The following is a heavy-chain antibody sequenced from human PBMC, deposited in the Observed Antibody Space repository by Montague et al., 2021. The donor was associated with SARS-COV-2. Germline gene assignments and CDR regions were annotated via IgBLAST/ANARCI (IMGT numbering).Heavy chain of an antibody. CDR1: GGSFSFYY. V-gene: IGHV4-34*01. D-gene: IGHD1-1*01. CDR2: INQAGRT. J-gene: IGHJ4*02. CDR3: TRHVHMTWPEPPPGFDY. Sequence: SETLSLTCALNGGSFSFYYWTWIRQSPGKGLEWIGGINQAGRTTYNPSLSSRLTMSVDTSRKQYSLKLSSVTAADTAVYYCTRHVHMTWPEPPPGFDYWGQGTLVTVSS.